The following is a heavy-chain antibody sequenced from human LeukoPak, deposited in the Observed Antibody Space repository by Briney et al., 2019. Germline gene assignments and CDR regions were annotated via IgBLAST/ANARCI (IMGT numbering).Heavy chain of an antibody. CDR2: IYYSGST. D-gene: IGHD6-13*01. CDR3: ARDLGQYTSSSGN. Sequence: SETLSLTCTVSGGSISSGDYYWSWIRQPPGKGLEWIGYIYYSGSTYYNPSLKSRVTISIDTSKNQFSLKLSSVTAADTAVYYCARDLGQYTSSSGNWGQGTLVTVSS. V-gene: IGHV4-30-4*01. CDR1: GGSISSGDYY. J-gene: IGHJ4*02.